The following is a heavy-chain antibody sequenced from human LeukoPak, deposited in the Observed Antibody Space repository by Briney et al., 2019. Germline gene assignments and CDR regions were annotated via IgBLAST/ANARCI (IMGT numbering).Heavy chain of an antibody. CDR3: ARDRDCSSTSCYDFDY. J-gene: IGHJ4*02. Sequence: PGGSLRLSCAASGFTFSSYSMNWVRQAPGKGLEWVSYISSSSSTIYYADSVEGRFTISRDNAKNSLYLQMNSLRAEDTAVYYCARDRDCSSTSCYDFDYWGQGTLVTVSS. CDR2: ISSSSSTI. CDR1: GFTFSSYS. V-gene: IGHV3-48*04. D-gene: IGHD2-2*01.